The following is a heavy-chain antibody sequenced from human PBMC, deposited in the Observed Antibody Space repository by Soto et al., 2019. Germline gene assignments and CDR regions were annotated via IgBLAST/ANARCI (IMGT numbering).Heavy chain of an antibody. Sequence: PSETLSLTCTVSGGSISSGGYYWGWIRQPPGKGLEWIGSIYYSGSTYYNPSLKSRVTISVDTSKNQFSLKLSSVTAADTAVYFCARTPLRIFAPSNDYYGRGVWGLGPTVTVSS. D-gene: IGHD3-3*01. CDR1: GGSISSGGYY. V-gene: IGHV4-39*01. J-gene: IGHJ6*02. CDR3: ARTPLRIFAPSNDYYGRGV. CDR2: IYYSGST.